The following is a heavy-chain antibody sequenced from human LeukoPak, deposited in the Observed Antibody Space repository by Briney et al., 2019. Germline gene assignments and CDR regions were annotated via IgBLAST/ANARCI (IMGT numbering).Heavy chain of an antibody. Sequence: KPSETLSLTCAVSGGSISSSNWWSWVRQPPGKGLAWIGEIYHSGSTNYNPSLKSRVTISVDTSKNQFSLKLNSVTAADTAVYYCARTRHSGSYYDHYYYYGMDVWGQGTTVTVSS. CDR2: IYHSGST. CDR3: ARTRHSGSYYDHYYYYGMDV. D-gene: IGHD1-26*01. CDR1: GGSISSSNW. V-gene: IGHV4-4*02. J-gene: IGHJ6*02.